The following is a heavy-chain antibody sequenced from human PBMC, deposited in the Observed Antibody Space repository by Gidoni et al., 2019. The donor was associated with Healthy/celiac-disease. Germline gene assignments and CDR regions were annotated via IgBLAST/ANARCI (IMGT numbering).Heavy chain of an antibody. CDR3: ARQRWELYFDY. CDR1: GFTFISYA. V-gene: IGHV3-30-3*01. D-gene: IGHD1-26*01. CDR2: ISYDGSNK. J-gene: IGHJ4*02. Sequence: QVQLVESGGGVVQPGRSLRLSCAASGFTFISYAMPWVRQAPGKGLEWVAVISYDGSNKYYADSVKGRFTISRDNSKNTLYLQMNSLRAEDTAVYYCARQRWELYFDYWGQGTLVTVSS.